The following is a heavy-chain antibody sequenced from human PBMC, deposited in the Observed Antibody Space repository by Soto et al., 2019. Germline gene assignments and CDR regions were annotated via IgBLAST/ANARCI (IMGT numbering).Heavy chain of an antibody. CDR3: ARGAIFVSTTFDY. J-gene: IGHJ4*02. CDR1: GGTFSSYA. D-gene: IGHD3-3*01. Sequence: SGKVSCKASGGTFSSYAISWVRQAPGQGLEWMGGIIPIFGTANYAQKFQGRVTITADESTSTAYMELSSLRSEDTAVYYCARGAIFVSTTFDYWGQGTLVTVSS. CDR2: IIPIFGTA. V-gene: IGHV1-69*13.